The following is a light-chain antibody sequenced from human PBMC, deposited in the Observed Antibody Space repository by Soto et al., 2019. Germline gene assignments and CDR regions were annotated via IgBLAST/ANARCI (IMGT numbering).Light chain of an antibody. CDR2: GAS. J-gene: IGKJ3*01. CDR3: QQYGSSPFT. V-gene: IGKV3-20*01. CDR1: QSVTRSY. Sequence: EIVLTQSPGTLSLSPGERATLSCRASQSVTRSYLAWYQQKPGQAPRLLIYGASSRSTGIQDRFSGSGSGTDFTLTFSTLEPEDVAVYYCQQYGSSPFTFGPGTKVDFK.